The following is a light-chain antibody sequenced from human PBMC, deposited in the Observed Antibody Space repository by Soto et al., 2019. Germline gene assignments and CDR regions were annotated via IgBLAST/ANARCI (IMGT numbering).Light chain of an antibody. V-gene: IGLV2-14*03. J-gene: IGLJ1*01. CDR3: SSYTSISVYV. CDR1: SNDVGGYNY. CDR2: DVS. Sequence: QSALTQPASVSGSPGQSITISCTGTSNDVGGYNYVSWYQQHPGKAPKLMIYDVSNRPSGVSDRFSGSRSGNTASLTISGLQAEDEADYYCSSYTSISVYVFGSGTKLTVL.